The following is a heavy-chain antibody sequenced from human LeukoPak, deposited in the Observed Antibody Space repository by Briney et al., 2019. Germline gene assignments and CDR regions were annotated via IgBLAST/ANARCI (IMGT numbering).Heavy chain of an antibody. V-gene: IGHV1-2*02. D-gene: IGHD3-16*01. CDR3: ARYVANWFDP. CDR1: GYTFTGYY. CDR2: INPNSGGT. Sequence: ASVKVSCKASGYTFTGYYMHWVRQAPGQGLEWMGWINPNSGGTNYAQKFQGRVTITADESTSTAYMELSSLRSEDTAVYYCARYVANWFDPWGQGTLVTVSS. J-gene: IGHJ5*02.